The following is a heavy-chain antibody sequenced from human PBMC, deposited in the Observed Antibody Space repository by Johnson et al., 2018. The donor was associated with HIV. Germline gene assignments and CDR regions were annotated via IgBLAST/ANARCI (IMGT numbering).Heavy chain of an antibody. CDR1: GFTFSSYG. Sequence: QVQLVESGGGVVQPGRSLRLSCAASGFTFSSYGMHWVRQAPGKGLEWVAVISYDGSNKYYADSVKGRFTISRDNSKNTLYLQMNSLRAEDTAVYYCARDLDTAMVTCAFDIWGQGTMVTVSS. CDR2: ISYDGSNK. V-gene: IGHV3-30*03. D-gene: IGHD5-18*01. J-gene: IGHJ3*02. CDR3: ARDLDTAMVTCAFDI.